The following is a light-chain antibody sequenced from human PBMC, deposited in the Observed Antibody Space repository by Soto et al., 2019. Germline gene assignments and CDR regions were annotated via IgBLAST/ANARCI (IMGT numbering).Light chain of an antibody. CDR2: GAS. J-gene: IGKJ4*01. V-gene: IGKV3-20*01. CDR3: QQYGSSPT. Sequence: EIVLTQSPGTLSLSPVERATLSFRASQSVSRSLAWYQQKPGQAPRLLIYGASSRATGIPDRFSGSGSGTDFTLTISRLEPEDFAVYYCQQYGSSPTFGGGTKVDIK. CDR1: QSVSRS.